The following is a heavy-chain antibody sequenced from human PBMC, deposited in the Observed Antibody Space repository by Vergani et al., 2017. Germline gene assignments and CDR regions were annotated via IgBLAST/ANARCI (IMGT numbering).Heavy chain of an antibody. CDR1: GDSVSSNSAA. V-gene: IGHV6-1*01. Sequence: QVQLQQSGPGLVKPSLTLSLTCAISGDSVSSNSAAWNWIRQSPSRGLEWLGRTYYRSKWYNDYAVSVKSRITINPDTSKNQFSLQLNSVTPEDTAVYYCARARPSGWSGKSDAFDIWGQGTMVTVSS. CDR3: ARARPSGWSGKSDAFDI. CDR2: TYYRSKWYN. D-gene: IGHD6-19*01. J-gene: IGHJ3*02.